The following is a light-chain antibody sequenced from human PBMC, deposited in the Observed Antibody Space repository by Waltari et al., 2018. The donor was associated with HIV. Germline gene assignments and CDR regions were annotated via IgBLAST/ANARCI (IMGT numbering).Light chain of an antibody. V-gene: IGKV4-1*01. CDR2: WAS. CDR1: RTVLYNRNY. Sequence: DIVMTQSPDSLAVSPGARAPVTVQSSRTVLYNRNYLAWDQQKPGQAPKVLIYWASTRAFGVPDRFSGSGSGTDFSLTISRVQADDVAIYYCQQYYTLRSTFGGGTKIEI. CDR3: QQYYTLRST. J-gene: IGKJ4*01.